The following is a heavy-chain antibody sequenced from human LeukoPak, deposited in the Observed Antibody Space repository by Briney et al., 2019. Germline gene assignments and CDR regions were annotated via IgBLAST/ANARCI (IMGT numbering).Heavy chain of an antibody. D-gene: IGHD4-23*01. Sequence: GGSLRLSCVASGFTFGKYWMSWVRQAPGKGLEWVSNINCDGSEKSYVDSVKGRFTISRDNPENSLYLQMNSLRAEDTAVYYCARVGGRSDYWGQGTLVTVSS. CDR1: GFTFGKYW. CDR2: INCDGSEK. J-gene: IGHJ4*02. CDR3: ARVGGRSDY. V-gene: IGHV3-7*01.